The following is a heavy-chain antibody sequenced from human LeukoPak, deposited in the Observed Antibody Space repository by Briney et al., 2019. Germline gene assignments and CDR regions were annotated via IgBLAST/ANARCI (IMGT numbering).Heavy chain of an antibody. CDR1: GGSISSYY. CDR2: IYTSGST. Sequence: PSETLSLTCTVSGGSISSYYWSWIRQPAGKGLEWIGRIYTSGSTNYNPSLKSRVTMSVDTSKKQFSLKLSSVTAADTAVYYCAREQNLTPYYYYMDVWGKGTTVTVSS. D-gene: IGHD2/OR15-2a*01. J-gene: IGHJ6*03. CDR3: AREQNLTPYYYYMDV. V-gene: IGHV4-4*07.